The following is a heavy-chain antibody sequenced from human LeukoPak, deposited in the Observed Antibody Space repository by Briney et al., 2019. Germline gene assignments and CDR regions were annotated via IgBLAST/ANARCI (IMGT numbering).Heavy chain of an antibody. Sequence: PSETLSLTCAVSGYSISGGYYWGWIRQPPGKGLEWIGSIYHSGSTYYNPSLKSRVTISVDTSKNQFSLKLSSVTAADTAVYYCANGGDFYYFDYWGQGTLVTVSS. J-gene: IGHJ4*02. CDR1: GYSISGGYY. V-gene: IGHV4-38-2*01. D-gene: IGHD2/OR15-2a*01. CDR2: IYHSGST. CDR3: ANGGDFYYFDY.